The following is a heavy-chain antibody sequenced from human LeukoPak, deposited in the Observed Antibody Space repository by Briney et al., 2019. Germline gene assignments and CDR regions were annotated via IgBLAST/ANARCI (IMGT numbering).Heavy chain of an antibody. CDR1: GFTFSSYA. CDR3: ARGDVVPAATPFDY. D-gene: IGHD2-2*01. Sequence: PGGSLRLSCAASGFTFSSYAMHWVRQAPGKGLEWVAVISYDGSNKYYADSVKGRFTISRDNSKNTLYLQMNSLRAEDTAVYYCARGDVVPAATPFDYWGQGTLVTVSS. J-gene: IGHJ4*02. V-gene: IGHV3-30-3*01. CDR2: ISYDGSNK.